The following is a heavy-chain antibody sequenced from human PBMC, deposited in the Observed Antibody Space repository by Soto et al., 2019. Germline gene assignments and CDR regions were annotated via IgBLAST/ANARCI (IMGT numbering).Heavy chain of an antibody. J-gene: IGHJ4*02. CDR1: GYIFTDFA. Sequence: QGQLVQSGAEVEKPGASVKVSCKASGYIFTDFAIHWVRQAPGQGLEWMGWVNAGNGNIKWSQKFQGRITLTGDASASTASMELSSLRSEDTAIYYCARDACSSACFDYWGQGTLVTVSS. CDR2: VNAGNGNI. D-gene: IGHD2-2*01. CDR3: ARDACSSACFDY. V-gene: IGHV1-3*01.